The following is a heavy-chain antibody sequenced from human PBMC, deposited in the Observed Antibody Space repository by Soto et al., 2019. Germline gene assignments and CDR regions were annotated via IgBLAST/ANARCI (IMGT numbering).Heavy chain of an antibody. CDR3: AYSSTPFDY. V-gene: IGHV1-18*01. CDR1: GYTFTRYG. J-gene: IGHJ4*02. D-gene: IGHD6-13*01. Sequence: ASVKVSCKASGYTFTRYGIAWVRQAPGQGLEWMGWISAYNGNTNYAQKFQGRVTMTTDTSTSTAYMELRSLRSDDTAVYYCAYSSTPFDYWGQGTLVTVSS. CDR2: ISAYNGNT.